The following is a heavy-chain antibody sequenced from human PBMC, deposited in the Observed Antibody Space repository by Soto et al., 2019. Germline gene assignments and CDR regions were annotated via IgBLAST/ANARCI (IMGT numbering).Heavy chain of an antibody. Sequence: EVQLVESGGGLIQPGGSLRLSCVVSGFTVSSANYMSWVRQAPGKGLAWVSVIYSAGTTYYADSVKGRFTISRDNSKNTLYLQMNSLSAEDTAVYYCHGYGYWGQGTLVTVSS. J-gene: IGHJ4*02. D-gene: IGHD5-12*01. V-gene: IGHV3-53*01. CDR2: IYSAGTT. CDR1: GFTVSSANY. CDR3: HGYGY.